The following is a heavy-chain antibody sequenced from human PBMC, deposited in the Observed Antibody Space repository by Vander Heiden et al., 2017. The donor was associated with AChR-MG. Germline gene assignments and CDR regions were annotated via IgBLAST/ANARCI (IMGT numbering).Heavy chain of an antibody. CDR2: IYQSGRT. CDR3: ARDAAKIVGVVEDAFDI. J-gene: IGHJ3*02. V-gene: IGHV4-4*02. D-gene: IGHD3-3*01. Sequence: QVHLQESGPVLVTPSGTLSLTCAVSGDSSSSNKWGRWGRQPPGNGLEWIGEIYQSGRTNYSQYLKSRVTISVEKSKNQFSLKLSSVTAADTAVYYCARDAAKIVGVVEDAFDIWGQGTRVTVSS. CDR1: GDSSSSNKW.